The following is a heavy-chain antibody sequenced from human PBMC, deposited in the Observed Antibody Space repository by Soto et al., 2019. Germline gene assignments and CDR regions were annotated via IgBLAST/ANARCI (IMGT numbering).Heavy chain of an antibody. J-gene: IGHJ4*02. CDR2: ITTYSGNT. Sequence: QVRLVQSAAEVKKPGASVKVYCKASGYTFSTFAITWVRQAPGPGLEWMGYITTYSGNTYYAQKLQGRVTMTTDTSTSTAYRALRSLRSDDTAVYFCARGTGDFAYWGQGTLVTVSS. CDR1: GYTFSTFA. CDR3: ARGTGDFAY. V-gene: IGHV1-18*01. D-gene: IGHD2-2*01.